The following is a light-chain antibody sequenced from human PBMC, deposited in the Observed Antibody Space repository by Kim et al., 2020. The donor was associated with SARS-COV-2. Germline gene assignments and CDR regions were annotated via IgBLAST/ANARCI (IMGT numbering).Light chain of an antibody. CDR2: GAS. CDR3: QQDYDTP. J-gene: IGKJ3*01. CDR1: QSVTSTS. Sequence: PAERVSLSCRASQSVTSTSLTWWQRKPGQAPRLLISGASTRSTAIPARFSGGGSGTDFTLTISSLQPEDFAVYYCQQDYDTPFGPGTKVDIK. V-gene: IGKV3D-7*01.